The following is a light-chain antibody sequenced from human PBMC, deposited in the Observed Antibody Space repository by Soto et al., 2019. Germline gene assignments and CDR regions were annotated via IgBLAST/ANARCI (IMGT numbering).Light chain of an antibody. CDR1: SSDVGGYDY. V-gene: IGLV2-14*01. Sequence: QSVLTQPASVSGSPGQSITISCTGTSSDVGGYDYVSWYQHHPGKAPKLTIYGVSNRPSGVSNRFSGSKSGNTASLTISGLQAEDEAEYYCSSYTSSSTDVFGTGTKVTVL. CDR2: GVS. J-gene: IGLJ1*01. CDR3: SSYTSSSTDV.